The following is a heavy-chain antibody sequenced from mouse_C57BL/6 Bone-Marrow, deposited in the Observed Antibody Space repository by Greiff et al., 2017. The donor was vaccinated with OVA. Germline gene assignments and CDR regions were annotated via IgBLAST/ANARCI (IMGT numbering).Heavy chain of an antibody. CDR3: ARTIYYYGSSYWYFDV. Sequence: VQLQQPGAGLARPGASVKLSCKASGYTFTSYGISWVKQRTGQGLEWIGEIYPRSGNTYYNEKFKGKATLTADKSSSTAYMELRSLTSEDSAVYFCARTIYYYGSSYWYFDVWGTGTTVTVSS. D-gene: IGHD1-1*01. J-gene: IGHJ1*03. V-gene: IGHV1-81*01. CDR1: GYTFTSYG. CDR2: IYPRSGNT.